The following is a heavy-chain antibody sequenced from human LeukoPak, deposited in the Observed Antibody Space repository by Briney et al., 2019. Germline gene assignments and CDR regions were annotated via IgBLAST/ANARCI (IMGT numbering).Heavy chain of an antibody. J-gene: IGHJ4*02. V-gene: IGHV3-15*07. Sequence: GGSLRLSCAGSGFIFSNAWMNWVGQGPGKGREWVGRIKSWPDGGTIDYAAPVKGRFTISRDDSRNTVYLQMNSLNSEDTAMYYCATGGYDLDYWGQGTLVTVPS. CDR2: IKSWPDGGTI. D-gene: IGHD1-14*01. CDR3: ATGGYDLDY. CDR1: GFIFSNAW.